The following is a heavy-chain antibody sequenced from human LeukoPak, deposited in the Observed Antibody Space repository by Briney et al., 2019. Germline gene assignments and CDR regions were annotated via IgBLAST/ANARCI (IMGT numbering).Heavy chain of an antibody. CDR1: GFTFSSYA. CDR2: FSGRGTTT. CDR3: AKLYCGEIYYFDY. D-gene: IGHD2-8*02. J-gene: IGHJ4*02. V-gene: IGHV3-23*01. Sequence: GGSLRLSCAASGFTFSSYAMSWVRQAPGKGLEWVSVFSGRGTTTYYADSVKGRFTISRDNSKNTLYLQMNSLRAEDTAVYYCAKLYCGEIYYFDYWGQGTLVTVSS.